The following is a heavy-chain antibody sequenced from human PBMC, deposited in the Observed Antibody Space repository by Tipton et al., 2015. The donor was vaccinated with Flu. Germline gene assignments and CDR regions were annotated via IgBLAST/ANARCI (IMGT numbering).Heavy chain of an antibody. J-gene: IGHJ3*02. D-gene: IGHD2-15*01. V-gene: IGHV4-38-2*01. CDR2: IYHSGST. CDR1: GYSISSGYH. Sequence: TLSLTCAVSGYSISSGYHWGWIRQTPGKGLEWIGNIYHSGSTYYNPSLKSRVTVSVDTSNNQFSLRLSSVTAADTAVYYCARVMKYVSGGNQLNAFDIWGQGTMVTVSS. CDR3: ARVMKYVSGGNQLNAFDI.